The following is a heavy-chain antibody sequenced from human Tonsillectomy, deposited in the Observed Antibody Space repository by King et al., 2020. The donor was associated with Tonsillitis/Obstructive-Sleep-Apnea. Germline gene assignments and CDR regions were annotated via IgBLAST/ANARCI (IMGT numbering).Heavy chain of an antibody. Sequence: VQLVESGGGVVQPGRSLRLSCAASGLTFSSYAMHWVRQAPGKGLEWVAVISYDGSNKYYADSVKGRFTISRDNSKNTLYLQMNSLRAEDTAVYYCARDKTSGDSSGLDNWGQGTLVTVSS. CDR3: ARDKTSGDSSGLDN. J-gene: IGHJ4*02. CDR1: GLTFSSYA. CDR2: ISYDGSNK. V-gene: IGHV3-30*04. D-gene: IGHD3-22*01.